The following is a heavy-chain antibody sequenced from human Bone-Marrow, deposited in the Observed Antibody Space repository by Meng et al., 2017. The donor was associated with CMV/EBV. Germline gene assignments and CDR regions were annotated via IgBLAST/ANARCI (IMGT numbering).Heavy chain of an antibody. V-gene: IGHV3-7*03. CDR3: ARDERTGDIVVVPAAILGYYYYYFISV. D-gene: IGHD2-2*01. CDR1: GFIFGTYW. CDR2: IKQDGIEK. J-gene: IGHJ6*02. Sequence: GGSLRLSCEASGFIFGTYWMSWVRQAQGKGLEWVANIKQDGIEKYYVDSVKGRFTISRDNAKNSLYLQMNSLRAEDTAWYYGARDERTGDIVVVPAAILGYYYYYFISVYGQGTTVTVSS.